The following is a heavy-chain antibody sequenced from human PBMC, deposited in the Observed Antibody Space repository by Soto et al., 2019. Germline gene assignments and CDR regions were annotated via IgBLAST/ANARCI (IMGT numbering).Heavy chain of an antibody. CDR1: GGSISSYY. CDR2: IYYSGST. D-gene: IGHD5-18*01. V-gene: IGHV4-59*01. CDR3: ARESSGYSYGYNWFDP. J-gene: IGHJ5*02. Sequence: PSETLSLTCTVSGGSISSYYWSWIRQPPGKGLEWIGYIYYSGSTNYNPSLKSRVTISVDTSKNQFSLKLSSVTAADTAVYYCARESSGYSYGYNWFDPWGQGTLVTVPS.